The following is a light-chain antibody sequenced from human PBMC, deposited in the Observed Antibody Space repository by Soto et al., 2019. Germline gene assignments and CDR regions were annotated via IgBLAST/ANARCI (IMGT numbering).Light chain of an antibody. V-gene: IGKV3-20*01. Sequence: EIVLTQSPGTLSLSPVERATLSGMASQSVSSSYLAWYQQKPGRAPRLLIYGASFRATGIPDRFSGSGSGTDFSLTISRLEPEDFAVYYCHQYDNTPQTFGQGTKVDIK. CDR3: HQYDNTPQT. CDR2: GAS. J-gene: IGKJ2*01. CDR1: QSVSSSY.